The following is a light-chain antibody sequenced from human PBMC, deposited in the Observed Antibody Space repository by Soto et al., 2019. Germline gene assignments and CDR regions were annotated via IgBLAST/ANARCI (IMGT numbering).Light chain of an antibody. CDR2: AAS. CDR1: QSINIY. V-gene: IGKV1-39*01. Sequence: IPMTQSTSSLSASLGVGIRITCRTSQSINIYLNWYQQKAGKAPRLLIFAASTLQSGVPSRFSGDGVGTHFTLTISSLQPEDFATYYCQQSHSKFPLTFGGGTKVDI. CDR3: QQSHSKFPLT. J-gene: IGKJ4*01.